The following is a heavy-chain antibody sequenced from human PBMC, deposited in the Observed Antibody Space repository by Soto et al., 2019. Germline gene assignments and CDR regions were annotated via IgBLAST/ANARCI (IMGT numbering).Heavy chain of an antibody. V-gene: IGHV1-18*01. J-gene: IGHJ4*02. CDR1: GYTFTSYG. D-gene: IGHD2-8*01. Sequence: QVQLVQSGAEVKKPGASVKVSCKASGYTFTSYGISWVRQAPGQGLEWMGWISAYNGNTNYAQKLQGRVTMTTDTSTSTAYRELRSLRSDDTAVYYCATFQGGGVQTPAIFDYWGQGTLVTVSS. CDR3: ATFQGGGVQTPAIFDY. CDR2: ISAYNGNT.